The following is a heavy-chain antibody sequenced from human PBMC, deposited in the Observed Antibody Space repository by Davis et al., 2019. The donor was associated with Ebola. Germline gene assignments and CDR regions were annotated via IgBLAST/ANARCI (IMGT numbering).Heavy chain of an antibody. J-gene: IGHJ4*02. V-gene: IGHV1-46*01. CDR2: INPSGGST. Sequence: ASVKVSCKASGGTFSSYAISWVRQAPGQGLEWMGIINPSGGSTSYAQKFQGRVTMTRDTSTSTVYMELSSLRSEDTAVYYCARKVGASFDYWGQGTLVTVSS. D-gene: IGHD1-26*01. CDR3: ARKVGASFDY. CDR1: GGTFSSYA.